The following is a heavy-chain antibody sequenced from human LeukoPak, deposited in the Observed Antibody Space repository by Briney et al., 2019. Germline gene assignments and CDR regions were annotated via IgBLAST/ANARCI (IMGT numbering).Heavy chain of an antibody. CDR1: GYTFTSNY. CDR3: ARDPIRVRGYWSGYPDY. J-gene: IGHJ4*02. V-gene: IGHV1-46*01. Sequence: ASVKLSCKASGYTFTSNYMHWVRQAPGQGLEWMGIINPSGGTTTYAQKFQGRVTMTRDTSTSTVYMEMSSLRFEDTAVYYCARDPIRVRGYWSGYPDYWGQGTLVTVSS. CDR2: INPSGGTT. D-gene: IGHD3-3*01.